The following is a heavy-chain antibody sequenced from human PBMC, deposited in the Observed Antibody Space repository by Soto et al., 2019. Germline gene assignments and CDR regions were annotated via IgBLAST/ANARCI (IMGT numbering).Heavy chain of an antibody. J-gene: IGHJ4*02. V-gene: IGHV1-69*13. CDR2: IIPIFGTA. CDR3: ARDLGDGYNQPFDY. D-gene: IGHD3-10*01. Sequence: GASVKVSCKASGGTFSSYAISWVRQAPGQGLEWMGGIIPIFGTANYAQKFQGRVTITADESTSTAYMELSSLRSEDTAVYYCARDLGDGYNQPFDYWGQGTLVTVSS. CDR1: GGTFSSYA.